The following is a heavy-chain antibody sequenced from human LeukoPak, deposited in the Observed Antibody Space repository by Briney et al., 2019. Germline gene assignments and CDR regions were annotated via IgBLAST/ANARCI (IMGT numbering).Heavy chain of an antibody. Sequence: SQALSLTCAISGVSISSSSFSWGWIRQSPSRGLEWLGRTYYSSKWINEYAESVKSRITINPDTSKNQFSLQLKSVTPEDTAVYYCARGGYRNWFDPWGQGTLVTVSS. J-gene: IGHJ5*02. CDR3: ARGGYRNWFDP. CDR1: GVSISSSSFS. V-gene: IGHV6-1*01. CDR2: TYYSSKWIN. D-gene: IGHD5-18*01.